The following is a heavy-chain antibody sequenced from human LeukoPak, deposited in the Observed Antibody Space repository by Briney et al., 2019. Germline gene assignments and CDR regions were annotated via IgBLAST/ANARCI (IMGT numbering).Heavy chain of an antibody. CDR3: AREGEGFDI. Sequence: PGGSLRLSCAGSGFTFSRYRISWVRQAPGKGLEWVASIKQDVGDEYYGDSVKGRFIISRDNGKNSLFLQMNSLRAEDTAVYYCAREGEGFDIWGQGTMVTVYS. CDR1: GFTFSRYR. J-gene: IGHJ3*02. V-gene: IGHV3-7*01. CDR2: IKQDVGDE. D-gene: IGHD2-21*01.